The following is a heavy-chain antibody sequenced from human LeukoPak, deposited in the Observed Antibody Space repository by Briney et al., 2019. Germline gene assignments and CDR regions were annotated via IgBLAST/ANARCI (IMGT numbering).Heavy chain of an antibody. CDR3: ARENYGDYGGRYGMDV. D-gene: IGHD4-17*01. Sequence: GSLRLSCAASGFTFSSYSMNWVRQAPGKGLEWVSYISSSSSTIYYADSVKGRFTISRDNAKNSLYLQMNSLRDEDTAVYYCARENYGDYGGRYGMDVWGQGTTVTVSS. CDR1: GFTFSSYS. V-gene: IGHV3-48*02. J-gene: IGHJ6*02. CDR2: ISSSSSTI.